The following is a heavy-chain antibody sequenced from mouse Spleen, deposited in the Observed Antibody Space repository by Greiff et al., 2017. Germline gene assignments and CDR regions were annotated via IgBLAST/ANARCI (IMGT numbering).Heavy chain of an antibody. CDR3: ARRSYDYDEGFAY. D-gene: IGHD2-4*01. Sequence: EVKLMESGGGLVKPGGSLKLSCAASGFTFSDYGMHWVRQAPEKGLEWVAYISSGSSTIYYADTVKGRFTISRDNAKNTLFLQMTSLRSEDTAMYYCARRSYDYDEGFAYWGQGTLVTVSA. J-gene: IGHJ3*01. CDR1: GFTFSDYG. V-gene: IGHV5-17*01. CDR2: ISSGSSTI.